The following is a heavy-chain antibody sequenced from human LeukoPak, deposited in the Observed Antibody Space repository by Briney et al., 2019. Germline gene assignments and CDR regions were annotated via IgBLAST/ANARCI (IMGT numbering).Heavy chain of an antibody. CDR1: GFTFSSFN. D-gene: IGHD3-10*01. J-gene: IGHJ6*02. V-gene: IGHV3-48*04. CDR3: ARDYGRSRDYGMDV. CDR2: ISSSGSAI. Sequence: GGSLRLSCAASGFTFSSFNMNWVRQAPGKGLEWVSNISSSGSAIYYADSVKGRFTISRDNAKNTLYLQMNSLRAEDTAMYYCARDYGRSRDYGMDVWGQGTTVTVSS.